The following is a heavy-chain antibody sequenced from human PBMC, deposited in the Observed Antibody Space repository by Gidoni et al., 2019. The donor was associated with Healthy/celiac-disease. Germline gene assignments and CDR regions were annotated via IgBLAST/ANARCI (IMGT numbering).Heavy chain of an antibody. Sequence: QITLKESGPTLVKPTQTLTLTCTFSGFSLSTSGVGVGWIRQPPGKALEWLALIYWDDVKRYSPSLKSRLTITKDTSKNQVVLTMTNMDPVDTATYYCAHAYYDSSGYPYFYYYYGMDVWGQGTTVTVSS. J-gene: IGHJ6*02. V-gene: IGHV2-5*02. CDR3: AHAYYDSSGYPYFYYYYGMDV. D-gene: IGHD3-22*01. CDR1: GFSLSTSGVG. CDR2: IYWDDVK.